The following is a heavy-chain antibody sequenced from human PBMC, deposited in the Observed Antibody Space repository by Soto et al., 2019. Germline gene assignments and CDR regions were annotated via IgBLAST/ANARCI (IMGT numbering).Heavy chain of an antibody. V-gene: IGHV4-30-2*02. CDR2: IYHSGST. CDR3: ARGTQWMDAFDI. CDR1: GVSISSDGYT. Sequence: SETLSLTCTVSGVSISSDGYTWSWIRQPPGKGLEWIGYIYHSGSTYYNPTLKSRVTISIDTSKNQFSLKLSSVTAADTAVYYCARGTQWMDAFDIWGQGTKVTVSS. D-gene: IGHD5-12*01. J-gene: IGHJ3*02.